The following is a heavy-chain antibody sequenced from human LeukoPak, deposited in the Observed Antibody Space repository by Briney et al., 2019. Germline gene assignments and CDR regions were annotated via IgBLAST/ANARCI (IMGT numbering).Heavy chain of an antibody. CDR1: GGSISSGGYS. V-gene: IGHV4-30-2*01. Sequence: SQTLSLTCAVSGGSISSGGYSWSWIRQPPGKGLEWIGYIYHSGSTYYNPPLRSRVTISVDRSKNQFSLKLSSVTAADTAVYYCARDKVTDYYYGMDVWGQGTTVTVSS. J-gene: IGHJ6*02. D-gene: IGHD5-18*01. CDR3: ARDKVTDYYYGMDV. CDR2: IYHSGST.